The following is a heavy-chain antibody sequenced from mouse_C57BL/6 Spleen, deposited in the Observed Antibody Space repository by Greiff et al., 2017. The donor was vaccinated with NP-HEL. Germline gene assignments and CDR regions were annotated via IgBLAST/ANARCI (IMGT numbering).Heavy chain of an antibody. CDR3: TTDYGSSYDY. D-gene: IGHD1-1*01. J-gene: IGHJ2*01. V-gene: IGHV14-4*01. CDR2: IDPENGDT. CDR1: GFNIKDDY. Sequence: EVQLQQSGAELVRPGASVKLSCTASGFNIKDDYMHWVKQRPEQGLEWIGWIDPENGDTAYASKFQGKATITADTSSNTAYLQLSSLTSEDTAVYYCTTDYGSSYDYWGQGTTRTVSS.